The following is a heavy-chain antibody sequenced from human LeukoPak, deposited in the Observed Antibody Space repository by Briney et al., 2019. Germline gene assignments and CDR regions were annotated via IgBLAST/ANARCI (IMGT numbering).Heavy chain of an antibody. CDR3: ARISQSSGGYHY. CDR1: GGSISNSGGFY. J-gene: IGHJ4*02. Sequence: PSQTLSLTCTVSGGSISNSGGFYWSWIRQHPGNGLEWIGFISYRGSTYYNPSLKSRVSMSVDTSRSQFSPRLTSVTDEDTAVYYCARISQSSGGYHYWGQGSLVTVSS. V-gene: IGHV4-31*02. CDR2: ISYRGST. D-gene: IGHD3-22*01.